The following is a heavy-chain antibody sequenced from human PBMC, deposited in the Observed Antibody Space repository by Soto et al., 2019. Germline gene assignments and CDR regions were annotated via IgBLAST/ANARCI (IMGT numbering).Heavy chain of an antibody. CDR1: GGSISTDDHY. CDR2: IYYTGST. Sequence: QVQLQESGPGLVKPSQTLSLTCTVSGGSISTDDHYWSWIRQPPGKGLEWIGYIYYTGSTHYNPSLKSRLFTSLDTSKHQFSLQLTSVTAADTSVYYCASLRSRWNIDYWGQGTLVTFSS. CDR3: ASLRSRWNIDY. D-gene: IGHD6-13*01. J-gene: IGHJ4*02. V-gene: IGHV4-30-4*01.